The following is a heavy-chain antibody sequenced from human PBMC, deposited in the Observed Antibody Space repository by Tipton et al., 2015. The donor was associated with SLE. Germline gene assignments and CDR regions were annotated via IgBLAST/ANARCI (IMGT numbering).Heavy chain of an antibody. CDR2: IYHSGST. CDR1: GGSISSSNW. J-gene: IGHJ6*03. Sequence: TLSLTCAVSGGSISSSNWWSWVRQPPGKGLEWIGEIYHSGSTNYNPSLKSRVTISVDKSKNQFSLKLSSVTAADTAVYYCARVRPPLSIFGVVKGTDYYYMDVWGKGTTVTVSS. V-gene: IGHV4-4*02. D-gene: IGHD3-3*01. CDR3: ARVRPPLSIFGVVKGTDYYYMDV.